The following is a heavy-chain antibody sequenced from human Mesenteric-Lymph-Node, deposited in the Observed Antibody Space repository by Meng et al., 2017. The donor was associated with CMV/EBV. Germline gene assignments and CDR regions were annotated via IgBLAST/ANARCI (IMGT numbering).Heavy chain of an antibody. D-gene: IGHD3-22*01. CDR2: LYHTGSP. Sequence: SGGSLSSGGYYWSCIRQHPGKSLEWIGFLYHTGSPYYNPSLKSRVTISMDTSKNQFSLRLSSVTAADTAVYYCATKTFSSAYYYFDYWGQGTLVTVSS. CDR1: GGSLSSGGYY. CDR3: ATKTFSSAYYYFDY. V-gene: IGHV4-31*02. J-gene: IGHJ4*02.